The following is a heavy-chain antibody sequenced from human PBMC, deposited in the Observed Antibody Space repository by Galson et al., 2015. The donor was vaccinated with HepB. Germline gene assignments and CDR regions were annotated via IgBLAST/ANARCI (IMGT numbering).Heavy chain of an antibody. D-gene: IGHD2-15*01. CDR3: ARDPKSSPSDIVVVVAATDYYGMDV. CDR2: INPSGGST. V-gene: IGHV1-46*01. J-gene: IGHJ6*02. CDR1: GYTFTSYY. Sequence: SVKVSCKASGYTFTSYYMHWVRQAPGQGLEWVGIINPSGGSTSYAQKFQGRVTMTRDTSTSTVYMELSSLRSEDTAVYYCARDPKSSPSDIVVVVAATDYYGMDVWGQGTTVTVSS.